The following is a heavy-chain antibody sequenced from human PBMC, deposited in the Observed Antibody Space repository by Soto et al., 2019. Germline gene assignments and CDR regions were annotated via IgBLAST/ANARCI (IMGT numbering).Heavy chain of an antibody. D-gene: IGHD6-13*01. CDR2: IVPMNGSP. Sequence: ASVKVSCKASGGMFYSSAINWVRQAPGQGLEWMGGIVPMNGSPKYAQEFLGRVTISADASATTAYMDLSGLKSEDTAVYYCAKDPVAAADPLDFDYWGQGTLVTVSS. CDR1: GGMFYSSA. V-gene: IGHV1-69*13. J-gene: IGHJ4*02. CDR3: AKDPVAAADPLDFDY.